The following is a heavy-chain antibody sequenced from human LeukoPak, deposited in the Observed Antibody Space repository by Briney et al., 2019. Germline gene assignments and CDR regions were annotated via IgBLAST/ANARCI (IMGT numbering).Heavy chain of an antibody. CDR1: GFTVSSNS. V-gene: IGHV3-53*01. D-gene: IGHD4-17*01. CDR3: ARRYGAYSHHYDY. CDR2: IYSDNT. J-gene: IGHJ4*02. Sequence: GGSLRLSCTVSGFTVSSNSMSWVRQAPGKGLEWVSFIYSDNTHYSDSVKGRFTISRDNSKNTLYLQMNSLRAEDTAVYYCARRYGAYSHHYDYWGQGTLVTVSS.